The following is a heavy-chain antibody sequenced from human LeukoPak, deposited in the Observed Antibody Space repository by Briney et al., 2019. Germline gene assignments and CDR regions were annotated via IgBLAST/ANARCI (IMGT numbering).Heavy chain of an antibody. Sequence: SETLSLTCAVYGGSFSGYYWSWIRQPPGKGLEWIGEINHSGSTNYNPSLKSRVTISVDTSKNQFSLKLSSVTAADTAVYYCARVAEQQLEGGRPNDNWFDPWGQGTLVTVSS. CDR1: GGSFSGYY. J-gene: IGHJ5*02. D-gene: IGHD6-13*01. CDR3: ARVAEQQLEGGRPNDNWFDP. CDR2: INHSGST. V-gene: IGHV4-34*01.